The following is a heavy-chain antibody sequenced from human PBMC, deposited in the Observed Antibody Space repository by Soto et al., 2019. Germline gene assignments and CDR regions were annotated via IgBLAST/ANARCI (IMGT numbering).Heavy chain of an antibody. CDR2: IIPIFGTA. V-gene: IGHV1-69*01. CDR1: GGTFSSYA. Sequence: QVQLVQSGAEVKKPGSSVKVSCTASGGTFSSYAISWVRQAPGQGLEWMGGIIPIFGTANYAQKFQGRVTITAGESTSTAYMELSSLRSEDTAVYYCARESVLLWFGESLLGWYFDLWGRGTLVTVSS. J-gene: IGHJ2*01. D-gene: IGHD3-10*01. CDR3: ARESVLLWFGESLLGWYFDL.